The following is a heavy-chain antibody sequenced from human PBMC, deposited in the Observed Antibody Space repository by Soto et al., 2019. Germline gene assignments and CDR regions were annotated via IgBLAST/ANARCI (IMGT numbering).Heavy chain of an antibody. V-gene: IGHV3-72*01. CDR3: ARVVANFWYFDL. CDR2: TRNKASSYTT. Sequence: EVQLVESGGGLVQPGGSLRLSCVVPGFTLSDHYMDWVRQAPGKGLEWVGRTRNKASSYTTEYAASVKGRFTISREDSKNSLFLQMNSLKTEDTAVYYCARVVANFWYFDLWGRGTLVTVSS. CDR1: GFTLSDHY. J-gene: IGHJ2*01.